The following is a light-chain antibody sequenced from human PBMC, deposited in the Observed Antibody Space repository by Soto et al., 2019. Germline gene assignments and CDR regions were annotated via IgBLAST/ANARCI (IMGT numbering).Light chain of an antibody. CDR1: QSISNF. Sequence: DIQMTQSPSSLSASVGDRVTITCRASQSISNFLNWYQQKPGKAPKLLIYEASSLEKGVPARFGGSGSGTEFTLTISSLQPDDFATYYCQQYNVYSWTFGQGTKVDI. J-gene: IGKJ1*01. V-gene: IGKV1-5*03. CDR3: QQYNVYSWT. CDR2: EAS.